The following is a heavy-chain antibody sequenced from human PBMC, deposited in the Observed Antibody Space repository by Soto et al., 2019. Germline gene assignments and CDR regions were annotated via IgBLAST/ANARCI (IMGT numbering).Heavy chain of an antibody. D-gene: IGHD5-18*01. V-gene: IGHV3-23*01. CDR2: ISGSGGST. CDR1: GFTFSSYA. J-gene: IGHJ5*02. CDR3: ARDKSGYSYSKWFDP. Sequence: HPGGSLRLSCAASGFTFSSYAMSWVRQAPGKGLEWVSAISGSGGSTYYADSVKGRFTISRDNSKNTPYLQMNSLRAEDTAVYYCARDKSGYSYSKWFDPWGQGTLVTVSS.